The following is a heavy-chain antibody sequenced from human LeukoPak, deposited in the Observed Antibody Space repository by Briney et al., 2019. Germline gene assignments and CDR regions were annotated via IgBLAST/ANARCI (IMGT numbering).Heavy chain of an antibody. J-gene: IGHJ3*02. CDR3: ARDGITGTRGAFLI. Sequence: GGSLRLSCAASGFTVSSNYMSWVRQAPGKGLEWVSVIYSGGSTYYADSVKGRFTISRDNSKNTLYLQMNSLRAEDTAVYYCARDGITGTRGAFLIWGQGAMVTVSS. V-gene: IGHV3-53*01. CDR1: GFTVSSNY. D-gene: IGHD1-20*01. CDR2: IYSGGST.